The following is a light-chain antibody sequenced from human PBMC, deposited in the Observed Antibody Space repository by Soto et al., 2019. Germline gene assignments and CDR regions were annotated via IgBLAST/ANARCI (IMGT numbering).Light chain of an antibody. Sequence: QSVLTQPASVSGSPGQSITISCTGTSSDVGGYNYVSWYQQHPGKAPKLMIYGVSNRPSGVSNRFSGSKSGNTASLTISGLQAEDEADYYCSSYTSSDVFGTGTKLTVL. CDR2: GVS. V-gene: IGLV2-14*01. CDR3: SSYTSSDV. CDR1: SSDVGGYNY. J-gene: IGLJ1*01.